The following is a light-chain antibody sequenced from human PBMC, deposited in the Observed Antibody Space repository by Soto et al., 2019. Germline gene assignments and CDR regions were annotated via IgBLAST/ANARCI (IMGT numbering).Light chain of an antibody. V-gene: IGLV2-14*01. CDR3: SSYTSGSTLV. CDR1: TRDVGGYNY. Sequence: QSALTQPASVSGSPGQSITISCTGTTRDVGGYNYVSWYQHHPAKAPKLMIYEVSNRPSGVSNRFSGSKSGNTASLTISGLQTADEADYYCSSYTSGSTLVFGTGTKLTVL. CDR2: EVS. J-gene: IGLJ1*01.